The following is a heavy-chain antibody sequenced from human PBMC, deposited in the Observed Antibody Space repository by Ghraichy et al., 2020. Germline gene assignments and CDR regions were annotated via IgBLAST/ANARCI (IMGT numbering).Heavy chain of an antibody. CDR1: VGSISSSSYY. CDR3: ARLRCSGTGCLIKTRYHYYNMDV. V-gene: IGHV4-39*01. CDR2: IYYSGST. D-gene: IGHD2-2*01. J-gene: IGHJ6*02. Sequence: SQTLSHTCTVSVGSISSSSYYWGWIRQPPGKGLEWIGSIYYSGSTYYNPSLKSRVTISVDTSKNQFSLKLSSVTAADTAVYYCARLRCSGTGCLIKTRYHYYNMDVWGQGTTVTVSS.